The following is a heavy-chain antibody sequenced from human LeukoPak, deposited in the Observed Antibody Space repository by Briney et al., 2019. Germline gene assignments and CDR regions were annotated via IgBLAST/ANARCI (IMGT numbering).Heavy chain of an antibody. D-gene: IGHD3-3*01. CDR2: INPSGGST. CDR1: VYTFTSYY. CDR3: ARGQGGPDYDFWSGYFDY. V-gene: IGHV1-46*01. J-gene: IGHJ4*02. Sequence: ASVTVSYKASVYTFTSYYIHWVRQAPGQGLEWMGIINPSGGSTSYAQKFQGRVTMTRDTSTSTVYMELSSLRSEDTAVYYCARGQGGPDYDFWSGYFDYWGQGTLVTVSS.